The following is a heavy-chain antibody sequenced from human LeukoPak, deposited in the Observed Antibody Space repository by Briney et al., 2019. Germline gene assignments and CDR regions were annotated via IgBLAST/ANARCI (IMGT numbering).Heavy chain of an antibody. CDR3: ATGEPALFDK. CDR1: GFTFSKYW. CDR2: IKSDGSST. V-gene: IGHV3-74*01. Sequence: PGGSLRLSCAASGFTFSKYWMHWVRQGPGKGLVWVSRIKSDGSSTNYADSVKGRFTISRDNTKNTVYLQMNSLRVEDTALYYCATGEPALFDKRGQGTLVTVSS. D-gene: IGHD1-14*01. J-gene: IGHJ4*02.